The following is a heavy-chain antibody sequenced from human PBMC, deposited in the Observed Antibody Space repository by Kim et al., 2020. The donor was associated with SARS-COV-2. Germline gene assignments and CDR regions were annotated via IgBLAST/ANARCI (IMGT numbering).Heavy chain of an antibody. V-gene: IGHV4-39*07. CDR3: ARLSVYWYFDL. Sequence: NPSLKSRVTISVDTSKNQFSLKLSSVTAADTAVYYCARLSVYWYFDLWGRGTLVTVSS. D-gene: IGHD1-26*01. J-gene: IGHJ2*01.